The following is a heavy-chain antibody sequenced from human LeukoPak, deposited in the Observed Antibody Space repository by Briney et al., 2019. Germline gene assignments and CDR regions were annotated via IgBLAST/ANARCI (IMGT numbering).Heavy chain of an antibody. V-gene: IGHV4-39*01. CDR2: IYYSGST. Sequence: SETLSLTCTVSGGSISRSSYYWGWIRQPPGKGLEWIGSIYYSGSTYYNPSLKSRVTISVDTSKNQFSLKLSSVTAADTAVYFCARTYTSSWSSWFDPWGQGTLVTVSS. CDR1: GGSISRSSYY. CDR3: ARTYTSSWSSWFDP. D-gene: IGHD6-13*01. J-gene: IGHJ5*02.